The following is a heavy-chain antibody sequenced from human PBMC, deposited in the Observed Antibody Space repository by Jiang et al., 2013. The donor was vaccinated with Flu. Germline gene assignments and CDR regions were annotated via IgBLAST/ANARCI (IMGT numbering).Heavy chain of an antibody. D-gene: IGHD4-11*01. V-gene: IGHV5-10-1*01. Sequence: PGKGLEWMGRIDPSDSYTNYSPSFQGHVTISADKSISTAYLQWSSLKASDTATYYCARHGMTTVTKRFDPWGQGTLVTVSS. CDR3: ARHGMTTVTKRFDP. J-gene: IGHJ5*02. CDR2: IDPSDSYT.